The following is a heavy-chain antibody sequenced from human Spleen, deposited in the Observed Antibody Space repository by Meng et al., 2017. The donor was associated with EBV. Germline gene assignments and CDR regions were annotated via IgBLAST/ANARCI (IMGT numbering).Heavy chain of an antibody. V-gene: IGHV4-30-4*01. Sequence: KLSTPLSLTCPFSGVSICSGAYYWSLIRPPPGKGLEWIWYIYYSGSTYYNPSLKSRVTISIDTSKIQLSLKLSSVTVADTALYYCAGGSGKGRTFQHWGQGTLVTVSS. CDR2: IYYSGST. D-gene: IGHD3-3*01. J-gene: IGHJ1*01. CDR3: AGGSGKGRTFQH. CDR1: GVSICSGAYY.